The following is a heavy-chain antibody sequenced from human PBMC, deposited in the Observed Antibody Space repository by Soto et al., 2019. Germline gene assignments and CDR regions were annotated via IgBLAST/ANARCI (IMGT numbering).Heavy chain of an antibody. CDR2: ISYDGSNK. Sequence: PGGSLRLSCAASGFTFSSYGMHWVRQAPGKGLEWVAVISYDGSNKYYADSVKGRFTISRDNSKNTLYLQMNSLRAEDTAVYYCAKDLEKKYYGSGTTPMDVWGQGTTVTVSS. J-gene: IGHJ6*02. CDR1: GFTFSSYG. CDR3: AKDLEKKYYGSGTTPMDV. D-gene: IGHD3-10*01. V-gene: IGHV3-30*18.